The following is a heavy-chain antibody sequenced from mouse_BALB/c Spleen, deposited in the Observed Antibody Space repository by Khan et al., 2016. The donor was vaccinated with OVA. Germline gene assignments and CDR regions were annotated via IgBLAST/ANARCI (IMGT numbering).Heavy chain of an antibody. CDR1: GYSITSGYG. Sequence: EVQLVESGPGLVKPSQSLSLTCTVTGYSITSGYGWNWIRQFPGNKLEWMGYISYSGSTNYNPSLNSRISNTRDTSKNQIFLQLNSVTTEDTATYFCARTARIKYWGQGTTLTVSS. CDR3: ARTARIKY. D-gene: IGHD1-2*01. J-gene: IGHJ2*01. CDR2: ISYSGST. V-gene: IGHV3-2*02.